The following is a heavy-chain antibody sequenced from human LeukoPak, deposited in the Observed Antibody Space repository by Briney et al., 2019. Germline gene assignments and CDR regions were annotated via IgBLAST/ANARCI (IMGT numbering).Heavy chain of an antibody. CDR1: GYTFTGYY. D-gene: IGHD3-9*01. CDR3: ARDRDILTGSGYYFDY. V-gene: IGHV1-2*06. Sequence: ASVKVSCKASGYTFTGYYIHWVRQAPGQGLEWMGRINPNSGGTNYAQKFQGRVTLTRDTSISTAYMELSRLRSDDTAVYYCARDRDILTGSGYYFDYWGQGTLVTVSS. J-gene: IGHJ4*02. CDR2: INPNSGGT.